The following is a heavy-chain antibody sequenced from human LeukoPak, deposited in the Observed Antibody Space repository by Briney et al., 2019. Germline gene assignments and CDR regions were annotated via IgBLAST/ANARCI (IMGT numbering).Heavy chain of an antibody. D-gene: IGHD6-13*01. V-gene: IGHV4-39*01. J-gene: IGHJ6*03. CDR1: GGSISSSSYY. Sequence: PSETLSLTCTVSGGSISSSSYYWGWIRQPPGKGLEWIGSIYYSGSTYYNPSLKSRVTISVDTSKNQFSLKLSSVTAADTAVYYCASFSSWYGDYYYYYMDVWGKATTVTVSS. CDR3: ASFSSWYGDYYYYYMDV. CDR2: IYYSGST.